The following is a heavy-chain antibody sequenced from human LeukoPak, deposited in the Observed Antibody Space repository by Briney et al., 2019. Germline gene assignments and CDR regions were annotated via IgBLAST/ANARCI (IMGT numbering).Heavy chain of an antibody. CDR2: IYTRGSI. CDR1: GDSISSYY. V-gene: IGHV4-4*07. J-gene: IGHJ4*02. CDR3: ARGKVGTDFDY. Sequence: SESLSLTCTVSGDSISSYYWSWIRQPAGKGLEWIGRIYTRGSINYNPSLKSRVTMSVDTSKNRFSLNLSSVTAADTAVYYCARGKVGTDFDYWGQGTLVTVSS. D-gene: IGHD1-1*01.